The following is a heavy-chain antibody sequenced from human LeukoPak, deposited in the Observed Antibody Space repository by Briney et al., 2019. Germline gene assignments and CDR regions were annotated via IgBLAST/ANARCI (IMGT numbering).Heavy chain of an antibody. Sequence: SVKVSCKASGGTFSSYAISWVRQSPGQGLECLGRIIPILGIANYAQTFQGRVTITADKSTSPAYMELSSLRSEDTAVYYGARPQELGYYYYGMDVWGQGTTVTVSS. J-gene: IGHJ6*02. D-gene: IGHD1-26*01. CDR1: GGTFSSYA. CDR2: IIPILGIA. V-gene: IGHV1-69*04. CDR3: ARPQELGYYYYGMDV.